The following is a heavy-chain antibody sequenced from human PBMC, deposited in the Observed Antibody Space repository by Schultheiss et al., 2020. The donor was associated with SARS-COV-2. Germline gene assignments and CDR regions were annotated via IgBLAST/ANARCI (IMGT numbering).Heavy chain of an antibody. D-gene: IGHD3-3*01. CDR1: GFTFSSYG. V-gene: IGHV3-30*03. J-gene: IGHJ6*02. Sequence: GGSLRLSCAASGFTFSSYGMHWVRQAPGKGLEWVAVISYDGSNKYYADSVKGRFTISRDNSKNTLYLQMNSLRAEDTAVYYCARDRLFLEWLLLEDYGMDVWGQGTTVTVSS. CDR2: ISYDGSNK. CDR3: ARDRLFLEWLLLEDYGMDV.